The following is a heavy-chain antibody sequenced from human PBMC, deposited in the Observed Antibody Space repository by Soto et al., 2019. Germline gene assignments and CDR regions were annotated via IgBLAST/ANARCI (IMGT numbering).Heavy chain of an antibody. D-gene: IGHD2-15*01. Sequence: QVQLVQSGAEVKKPGASVKVSCKASGYTFTSYAMHWVRQAPGQRLEWMGWINAGNGNTKYSQKFQGRVTITRHTSASTPYMELSSLRAEDTAVYCCARGPGGPDGPGDYWGQGTLVTVSS. CDR3: ARGPGGPDGPGDY. J-gene: IGHJ4*02. CDR2: INAGNGNT. V-gene: IGHV1-3*01. CDR1: GYTFTSYA.